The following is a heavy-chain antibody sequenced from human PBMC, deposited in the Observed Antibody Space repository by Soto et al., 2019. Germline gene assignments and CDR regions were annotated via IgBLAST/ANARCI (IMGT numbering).Heavy chain of an antibody. CDR1: GYSFTSYD. CDR2: MNPNSGNT. CDR3: SRYPYTSYCSDGSCSYDAFDI. Sequence: QVQMVQSGAEVKKPGASVKVSCRASGYSFTSYDVNWVRQATGQGLEWMGWMNPNSGNTAFAQKFQRRVTMTRDIPISTAYMELRGLRSEDTAVYYCSRYPYTSYCSDGSCSYDAFDIWGQGTVVTVSS. J-gene: IGHJ3*02. V-gene: IGHV1-8*01. D-gene: IGHD2-15*01.